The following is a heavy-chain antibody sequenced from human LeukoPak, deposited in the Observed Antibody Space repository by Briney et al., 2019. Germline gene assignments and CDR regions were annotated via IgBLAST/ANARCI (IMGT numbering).Heavy chain of an antibody. D-gene: IGHD2-8*01. CDR2: ISGSGGST. Sequence: GGSLRLSCAASGFTFSSYGMSWVRQAPGKGLEWVSAISGSGGSTYYADSVKGRFTISRDNAKNSLYLQMNSLRAEDTAVYYCAREMGYPYYYYMDVWGKGTTVTISS. CDR1: GFTFSSYG. J-gene: IGHJ6*03. CDR3: AREMGYPYYYYMDV. V-gene: IGHV3-23*01.